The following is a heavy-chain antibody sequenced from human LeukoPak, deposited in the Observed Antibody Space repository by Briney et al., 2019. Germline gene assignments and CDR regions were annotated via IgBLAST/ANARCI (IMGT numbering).Heavy chain of an antibody. D-gene: IGHD3-22*01. Sequence: ASVKVSCKASGYTFTGYYMHWVRQAPGQRLEWMGWINAGNGNTKYSQKFQGRVSITRDTSASTAYMELSSLRSEDTAVYYCARGFPDYYDSSGYYDYWGQGTLVTVSS. J-gene: IGHJ4*02. CDR3: ARGFPDYYDSSGYYDY. V-gene: IGHV1-3*01. CDR2: INAGNGNT. CDR1: GYTFTGYY.